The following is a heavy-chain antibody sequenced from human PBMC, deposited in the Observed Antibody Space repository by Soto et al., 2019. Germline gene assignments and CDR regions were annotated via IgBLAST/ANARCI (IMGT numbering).Heavy chain of an antibody. J-gene: IGHJ4*02. D-gene: IGHD5-12*01. CDR3: ARVPIKVATINY. CDR1: GGSISSGDYY. Sequence: LSLTCTVSGGSISSGDYYWSWIRQPPGKGLEWIGYIYYSGSTYYNPSLKSRVTISVDTSKNQFSLKLSSVTAADTAVYYCARVPIKVATINYWGQGTLVTVSS. V-gene: IGHV4-30-4*01. CDR2: IYYSGST.